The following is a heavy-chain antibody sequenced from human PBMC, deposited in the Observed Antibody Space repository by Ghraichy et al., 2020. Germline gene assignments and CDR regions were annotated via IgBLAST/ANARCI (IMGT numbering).Heavy chain of an antibody. CDR3: ARQSAWERPPNNWFDP. CDR1: GGSVSSSSYY. Sequence: SETLSLTCTVSGGSVSSSSYYWGWIRQPPGKGLEWIGSIYYSGVTFHNPSLKSRVTISVDTSKNQFSVKLYSVTAADTAVYYFARQSAWERPPNNWFDPWGQGTLVPVSS. V-gene: IGHV4-39*01. D-gene: IGHD1-1*01. CDR2: IYYSGVT. J-gene: IGHJ5*02.